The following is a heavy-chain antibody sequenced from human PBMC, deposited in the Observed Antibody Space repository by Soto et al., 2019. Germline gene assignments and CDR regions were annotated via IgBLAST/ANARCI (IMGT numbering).Heavy chain of an antibody. V-gene: IGHV3-23*01. CDR3: ARDDIGAPNAFDM. Sequence: PGGSLRLSCAASGFTFASYAMNWVRQVPGKGLEWVSSISDSGHNTYYTDSVKDRFTISRDNSKNTLYLQMDSLRAGDTALYYCARDDIGAPNAFDMWGQGTMVTVSS. CDR2: ISDSGHNT. J-gene: IGHJ3*02. D-gene: IGHD2-15*01. CDR1: GFTFASYA.